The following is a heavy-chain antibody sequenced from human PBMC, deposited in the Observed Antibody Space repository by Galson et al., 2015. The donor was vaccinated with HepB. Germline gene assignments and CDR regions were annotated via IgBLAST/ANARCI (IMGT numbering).Heavy chain of an antibody. D-gene: IGHD2-15*01. J-gene: IGHJ3*02. V-gene: IGHV3-23*01. CDR2: ISGSTGST. CDR1: GFSFSSYA. Sequence: SLRLSCAASGFSFSSYAMSWVRQAPGKGLDWVSTISGSTGSTYYADSVKGRFTISRDNSENTLYVQMNSLRAEDTAVYYCAKDIGYCSGGSCFWNPDAFDIWGQGTMVTVSS. CDR3: AKDIGYCSGGSCFWNPDAFDI.